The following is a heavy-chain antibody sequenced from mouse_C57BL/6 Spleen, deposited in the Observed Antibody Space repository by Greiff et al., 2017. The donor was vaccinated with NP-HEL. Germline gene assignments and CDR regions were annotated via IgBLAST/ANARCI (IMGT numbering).Heavy chain of an antibody. J-gene: IGHJ2*01. CDR2: ISDGGSYT. V-gene: IGHV5-4*01. D-gene: IGHD1-1*01. CDR1: GFTFSSYA. CDR3: AREDYGSSSYFDY. Sequence: EVKLVESGGGLVKPGGSLKLSCAASGFTFSSYAMSWVRQTPEKRLEWVATISDGGSYTYYPDNVKGRFTITRDNAKNNLYLQMSHLKSEDTAMYYCAREDYGSSSYFDYWGQGTTLTVSS.